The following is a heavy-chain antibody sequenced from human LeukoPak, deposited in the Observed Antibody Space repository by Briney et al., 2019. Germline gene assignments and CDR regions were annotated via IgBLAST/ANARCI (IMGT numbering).Heavy chain of an antibody. V-gene: IGHV1-2*06. Sequence: ASVKVSCKASGYTFSDYYIHWVRQAPGQGLEWMGRINPNSGGTNYAQKFQGRVTMTRDMSTSTVYIELSSLRSEDTAVYYCARGRDLNWFDPWGQGTLVTVSS. CDR3: ARGRDLNWFDP. CDR2: INPNSGGT. D-gene: IGHD5-24*01. CDR1: GYTFSDYY. J-gene: IGHJ5*02.